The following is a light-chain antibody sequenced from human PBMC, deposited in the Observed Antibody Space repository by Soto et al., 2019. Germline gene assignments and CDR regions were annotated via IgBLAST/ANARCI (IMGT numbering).Light chain of an antibody. CDR1: QGISSY. J-gene: IGKJ4*01. CDR2: GAS. CDR3: QQLNSYPLT. V-gene: IGKV1-9*01. Sequence: DIQLTQSPSFLSASVGDRVTITCRASQGISSYLAWYQQKPGEAPRLLIYGASTLQSGVPSRFSGSGSGAEFTLTISFLQPEDFATYYGQQLNSYPLTFGGGTTVEIK.